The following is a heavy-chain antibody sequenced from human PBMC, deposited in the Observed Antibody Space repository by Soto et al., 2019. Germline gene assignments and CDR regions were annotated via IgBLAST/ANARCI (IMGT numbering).Heavy chain of an antibody. CDR2: IYYGGKT. J-gene: IGHJ4*02. V-gene: IGHV4-39*01. CDR1: GASITSTTYF. Sequence: QLQLHESGPGLVKPSETLSLTCSLSGASITSTTYFWAWIRQPPGKGLEWVGSIYYGGKTNYNPSLKSRTTISVDRSRNQFSLQVSSVTAADTAVYYCAKNLPRTGRFDYWGQGTVVTVSS. CDR3: AKNLPRTGRFDY.